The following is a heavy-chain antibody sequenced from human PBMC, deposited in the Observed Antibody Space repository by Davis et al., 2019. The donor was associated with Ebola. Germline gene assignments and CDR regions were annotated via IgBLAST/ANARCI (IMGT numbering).Heavy chain of an antibody. D-gene: IGHD4-17*01. Sequence: GESLKISCVASGLTFSSSEMNWVRQAPGKGLEWVSYINFRGTTIYYADSVRGRFTISRDNAKNSLYLQMISLRAEDTAVYYCAKSPVTSDYAMDVWGQGTTVTVSS. J-gene: IGHJ6*02. CDR1: GLTFSSSE. CDR3: AKSPVTSDYAMDV. CDR2: INFRGTTI. V-gene: IGHV3-48*03.